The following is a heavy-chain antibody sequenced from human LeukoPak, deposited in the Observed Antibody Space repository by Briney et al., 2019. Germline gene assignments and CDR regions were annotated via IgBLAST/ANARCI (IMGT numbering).Heavy chain of an antibody. Sequence: PGGSLRLSCAASGFTFSSYSMNWVRQAPGKGLEYVSAISSNGGSTYYANSVKGRFTISRDNSKNTLYLQMGSLRAEDMAVYYCARETDYGDYDYWGQGTLVTVSS. CDR2: ISSNGGST. V-gene: IGHV3-64*01. D-gene: IGHD4-17*01. J-gene: IGHJ4*02. CDR3: ARETDYGDYDY. CDR1: GFTFSSYS.